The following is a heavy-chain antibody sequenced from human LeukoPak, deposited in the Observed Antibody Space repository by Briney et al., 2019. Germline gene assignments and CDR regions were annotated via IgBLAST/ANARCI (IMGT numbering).Heavy chain of an antibody. J-gene: IGHJ4*02. Sequence: PGGSLRLSCAASGFTFSSYWMSWVRQAPGKGLEWVANIKQDGSEKYYVDSVKGRFTISRDNAKNSLYLQMSSLRAEDTAVYYCARAVASGIAAAGTQYFDYWGQGTLVTVSS. D-gene: IGHD6-13*01. V-gene: IGHV3-7*01. CDR1: GFTFSSYW. CDR2: IKQDGSEK. CDR3: ARAVASGIAAAGTQYFDY.